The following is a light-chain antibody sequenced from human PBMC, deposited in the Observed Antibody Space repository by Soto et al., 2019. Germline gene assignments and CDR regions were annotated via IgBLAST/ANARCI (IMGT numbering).Light chain of an antibody. CDR3: AAWDDSLSVLV. CDR1: SSSIGRNY. V-gene: IGLV1-47*01. CDR2: TNN. Sequence: QSVLTQPPSASGTPGQRVTISCSGSSSSIGRNYVYWYQHLPGTAPKLLISTNNQRPSGIPDRFSASKSGTSASLAISGLRSDDEADYSCAAWDDSLSVLVFGGGTKVTVL. J-gene: IGLJ2*01.